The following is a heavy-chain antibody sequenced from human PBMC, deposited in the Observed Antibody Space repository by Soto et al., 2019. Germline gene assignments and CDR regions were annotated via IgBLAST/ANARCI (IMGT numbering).Heavy chain of an antibody. CDR1: GGIFSPYA. D-gene: IGHD3-10*01. Sequence: QVQLVQSGAEVKKPGSSVKVSCKASGGIFSPYAISWLRQVPGQGLEWMGGIIPLFGTPNYAQRFQGRVTITADESTSTAYMELSRLRSEDTAVYYCARDRDDYGSGNYYNRIDFWGQGTLVTVSS. J-gene: IGHJ4*02. CDR3: ARDRDDYGSGNYYNRIDF. CDR2: IIPLFGTP. V-gene: IGHV1-69*01.